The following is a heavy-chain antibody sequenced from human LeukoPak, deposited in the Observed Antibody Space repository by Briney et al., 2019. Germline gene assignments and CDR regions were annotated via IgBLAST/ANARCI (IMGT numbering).Heavy chain of an antibody. CDR2: INHSGST. CDR1: GGSFSGYY. CDR3: ARDSGSCRGCAFDI. J-gene: IGHJ3*02. V-gene: IGHV4-34*01. Sequence: PSEALSLTCAVYGGSFSGYYWSWIRQPPGKGLEWIGEINHSGSTNYNPSLKSRVTISVDTSKNQFSLKLSSVTAADTAVYYCARDSGSCRGCAFDIWGQGTIITVSS. D-gene: IGHD6-13*01.